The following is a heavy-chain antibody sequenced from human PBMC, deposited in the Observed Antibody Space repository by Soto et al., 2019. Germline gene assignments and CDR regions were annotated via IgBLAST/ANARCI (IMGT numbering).Heavy chain of an antibody. CDR2: ISAYNGNT. CDR3: ARNLDYGDLYYFDY. CDR1: GYTFTSYG. D-gene: IGHD4-17*01. Sequence: VSVKVCCKASGYTFTSYGISWVRQAPGQGLEWMGWISAYNGNTNYAQKLQGRVTMTTDTSTSTAYMELRSLRSDDTAVYYCARNLDYGDLYYFDYWGQGTLVTVSS. J-gene: IGHJ4*02. V-gene: IGHV1-18*01.